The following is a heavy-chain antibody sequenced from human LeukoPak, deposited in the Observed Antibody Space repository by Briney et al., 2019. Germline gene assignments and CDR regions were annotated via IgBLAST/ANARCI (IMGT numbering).Heavy chain of an antibody. Sequence: GGSLRLSCAASGFTFSSYAMHWVRQAPGKGLEWVSYISSSSSTIDYADSVKGRFTISRDNAKNSLYLQMNSLGAEDTAVYYCARLAAAGTGGDFDYWGQGTVVTVSS. V-gene: IGHV3-48*01. CDR1: GFTFSSYA. CDR3: ARLAAAGTGGDFDY. D-gene: IGHD6-13*01. CDR2: ISSSSSTI. J-gene: IGHJ4*02.